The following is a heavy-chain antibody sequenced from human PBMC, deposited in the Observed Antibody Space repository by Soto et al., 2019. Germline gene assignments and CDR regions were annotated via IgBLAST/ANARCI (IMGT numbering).Heavy chain of an antibody. V-gene: IGHV3-30*03. CDR2: ISYDGSNK. Sequence: GGSLRLSCAASGFTFSSYGMHWVRQAPGKGLEWVAVISYDGSNKYYADSVKGRFTISRDNSKNTLYLQMNSLRAEDTAVYYCAAHPPMVRGKKAAWGDAFDIWGQGTMVTVSS. J-gene: IGHJ3*02. CDR1: GFTFSSYG. CDR3: AAHPPMVRGKKAAWGDAFDI. D-gene: IGHD3-10*01.